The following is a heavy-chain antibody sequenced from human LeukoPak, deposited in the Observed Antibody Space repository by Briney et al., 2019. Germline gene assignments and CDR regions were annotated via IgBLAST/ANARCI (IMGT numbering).Heavy chain of an antibody. J-gene: IGHJ4*02. Sequence: SETLSLTCIVSDGSINSSSYYWGLIRQPPGKVLEWIGSIYYRGRTYYNPSLKSRVTISVDTSKNQFSLKLISVTAADTAVYYCARGRGYKVPLFDYWGQGTLVTVSS. CDR1: DGSINSSSYY. D-gene: IGHD5-24*01. CDR3: ARGRGYKVPLFDY. CDR2: IYYRGRT. V-gene: IGHV4-39*01.